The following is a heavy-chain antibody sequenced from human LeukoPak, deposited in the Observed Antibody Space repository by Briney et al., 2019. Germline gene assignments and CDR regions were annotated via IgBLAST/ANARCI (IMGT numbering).Heavy chain of an antibody. CDR3: AKDVYHDFWSGYYPYYFDY. CDR2: ISGSGGST. V-gene: IGHV3-23*01. D-gene: IGHD3-3*01. Sequence: PGGSLRLSCAASGFTFSSYAMSWVRQAPGKGLEWVSAISGSGGSTYYADSVKGRFTISRDNSKNTLYLQMNSLRAEDTAVYYCAKDVYHDFWSGYYPYYFDYWGQGTLVTVSS. CDR1: GFTFSSYA. J-gene: IGHJ4*02.